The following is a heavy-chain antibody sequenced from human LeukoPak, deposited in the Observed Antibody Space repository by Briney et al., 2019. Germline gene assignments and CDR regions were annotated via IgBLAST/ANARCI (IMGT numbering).Heavy chain of an antibody. CDR2: ITSSSSTI. D-gene: IGHD3-22*01. V-gene: IGHV3-48*02. CDR3: ARDYSAYYDSSGYYYN. J-gene: IGHJ4*02. Sequence: GGSLRLSCAASGFTFSSYSMNWVRQAPGKGLQWVSYITSSSSTIYYADSVKGRFTISRDNAKNSLYLQMNSLRDEDTAVYYCARDYSAYYDSSGYYYNWGQGTLVTVSS. CDR1: GFTFSSYS.